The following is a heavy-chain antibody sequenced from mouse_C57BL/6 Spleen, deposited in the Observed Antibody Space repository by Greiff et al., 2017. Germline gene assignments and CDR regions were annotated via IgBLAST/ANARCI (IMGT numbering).Heavy chain of an antibody. J-gene: IGHJ4*01. CDR1: GFTFSDYY. CDR2: INYDGSST. V-gene: IGHV5-16*01. Sequence: EVKLMESEGGLVQPGSSMKLSCTASGFTFSDYYMAWVRQVPEKGLEWVANINYDGSSTYYLDSLKSRFIISRDNAKNILYLQMSSLKSEDTATYYCAREGLGYAMDYWGQGTSVTVSS. D-gene: IGHD4-1*01. CDR3: AREGLGYAMDY.